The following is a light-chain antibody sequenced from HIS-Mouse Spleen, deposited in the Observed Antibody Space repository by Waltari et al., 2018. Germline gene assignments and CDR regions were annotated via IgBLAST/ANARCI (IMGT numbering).Light chain of an antibody. CDR1: ALPKKY. CDR2: EDS. J-gene: IGLJ2*01. Sequence: SYELTQPPSVSVSPGQPARITCSGDALPKKYAYWYQQKSGQAPVLVSYEDSKRPSGIPERFSGSSSGTMATLTISGAQVEDEADYYCYSTDSSGNHRVFGGGTKLTVL. CDR3: YSTDSSGNHRV. V-gene: IGLV3-10*01.